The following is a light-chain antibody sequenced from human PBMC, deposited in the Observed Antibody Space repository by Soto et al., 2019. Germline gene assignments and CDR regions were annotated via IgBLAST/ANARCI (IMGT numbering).Light chain of an antibody. V-gene: IGKV3-15*01. Sequence: EIVMTQAPGTLSVSPGERATLSCRASQSVSSNLAWYQQKPGQAPRLLIYGASTRDTGIPARLSGSGSGTEFTLNISSLQSEDFAVYYFQQYNNWPRTFGQGTKVAIK. CDR3: QQYNNWPRT. CDR1: QSVSSN. J-gene: IGKJ1*01. CDR2: GAS.